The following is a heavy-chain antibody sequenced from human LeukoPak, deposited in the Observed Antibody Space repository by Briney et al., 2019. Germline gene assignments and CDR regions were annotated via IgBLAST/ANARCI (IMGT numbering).Heavy chain of an antibody. D-gene: IGHD3-10*01. Sequence: ASVKVSCKASGGTFSSYAISWVRQAPGEGLEWMGGIIPIFGTANYAQKSQGRVTITADESTSTAYMELSSLRSEDTAVYYCARVGFGELFNYYFDYWGQGTLFTVSS. CDR2: IIPIFGTA. CDR3: ARVGFGELFNYYFDY. J-gene: IGHJ4*02. V-gene: IGHV1-69*01. CDR1: GGTFSSYA.